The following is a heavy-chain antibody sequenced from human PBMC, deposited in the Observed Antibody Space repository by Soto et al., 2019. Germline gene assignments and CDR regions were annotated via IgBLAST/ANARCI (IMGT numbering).Heavy chain of an antibody. D-gene: IGHD6-19*01. CDR3: AREGTGWYWGY. J-gene: IGHJ4*02. CDR1: GGSISSSNW. CDR2: IYQSGTT. V-gene: IGHV4-4*02. Sequence: SETLSLTCGLSGGSISSSNWWSWVRQPPGKGLEWIGEIYQSGTTYYNPSLESRVSMSLDRSTNQLSLTLTSVTAADTAVYYCAREGTGWYWGYWGQGALVTVYS.